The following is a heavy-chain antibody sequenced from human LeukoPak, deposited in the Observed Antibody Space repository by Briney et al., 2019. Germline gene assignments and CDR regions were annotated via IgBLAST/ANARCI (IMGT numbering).Heavy chain of an antibody. V-gene: IGHV1-18*01. CDR3: ARGPPGIAVAGLAYNWFDP. CDR2: TSAYNGNT. CDR1: GYTFTSYG. D-gene: IGHD6-19*01. J-gene: IGHJ5*02. Sequence: ASVKVSCKASGYTFTSYGISWVRQAPGQGLEWMGWTSAYNGNTNYAQKLQGRVTMTTDTSTSTAYMELRSLRSDDTAVYYCARGPPGIAVAGLAYNWFDPWGQGTLVTVSS.